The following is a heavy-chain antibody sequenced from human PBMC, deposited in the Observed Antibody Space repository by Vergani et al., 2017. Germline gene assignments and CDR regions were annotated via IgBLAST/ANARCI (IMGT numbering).Heavy chain of an antibody. CDR1: GYTFTSYA. J-gene: IGHJ4*02. CDR2: INAGNGNT. V-gene: IGHV1-3*01. D-gene: IGHD3-3*01. CDR3: ARVYDFWSGSEYYFDY. Sequence: QVQLVQSGAEVKKPGASVKVSCKASGYTFTSYAMHWVRQAPGQRLEWMGWINAGNGNTKYSQKFQGRVTITRDTSASTAYMELSSLRSEDTAVYYCARVYDFWSGSEYYFDYWGQGTLVTVSS.